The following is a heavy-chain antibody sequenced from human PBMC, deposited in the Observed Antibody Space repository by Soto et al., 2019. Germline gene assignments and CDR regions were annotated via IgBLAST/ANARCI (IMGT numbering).Heavy chain of an antibody. V-gene: IGHV4-59*01. CDR1: CGSISSYY. D-gene: IGHD3-9*01. CDR3: ARANYDILTRPKSDY. CDR2: IYYSGST. Sequence: SETLSLTCTVSCGSISSYYWSWIRQPPGKGLEWIGYIYYSGSTNYNPSLKSRVTISVDTSKNQFYLKLSSVTAADTAVYYCARANYDILTRPKSDYWGKGTLVTVSS. J-gene: IGHJ4*02.